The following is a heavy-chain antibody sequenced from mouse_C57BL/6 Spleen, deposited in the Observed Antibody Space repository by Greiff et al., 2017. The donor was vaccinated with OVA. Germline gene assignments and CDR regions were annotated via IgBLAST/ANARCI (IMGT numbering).Heavy chain of an antibody. CDR3: ARSVSSPYYYSSEAMDY. CDR1: GYTFTSYW. Sequence: QVQLQQPGAELVKPGASVKLSCKASGYTFTSYWMHWVKQRPGRGLEWIGRIDPNSGGTKYNEKFKSKATLTVDKPSSTAYMQLSSLTSEDSAVYYCARSVSSPYYYSSEAMDYWGQGTSVTVSS. J-gene: IGHJ4*01. D-gene: IGHD1-1*01. V-gene: IGHV1-72*01. CDR2: IDPNSGGT.